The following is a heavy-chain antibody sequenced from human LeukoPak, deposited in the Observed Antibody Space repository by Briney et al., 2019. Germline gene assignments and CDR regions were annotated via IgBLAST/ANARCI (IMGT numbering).Heavy chain of an antibody. D-gene: IGHD6-19*01. J-gene: IGHJ4*02. CDR2: IYHSGST. CDR1: GYSISSGYY. Sequence: SETLSLTCAVSGYSISSGYYWGWIRQPPGKGLEWIGSIYHSGSTYYNPSLKSRVTISVDTPKNQFSLKLSSVTAADTAVYYCARKGVAVASFDYWGQGTLVTVSS. CDR3: ARKGVAVASFDY. V-gene: IGHV4-38-2*01.